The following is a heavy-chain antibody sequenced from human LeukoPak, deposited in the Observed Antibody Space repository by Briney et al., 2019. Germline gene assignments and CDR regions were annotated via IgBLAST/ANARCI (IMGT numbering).Heavy chain of an antibody. CDR3: TRGVWTGTTRSYYFDY. CDR2: IIPIFGTA. Sequence: SVKVSCKASRGTFSSYAIGWVRQAPGQGLEWMGGIIPIFGTANYAQKFQGRITITRDTSASTAYMELSSLTSEDMAVYYCTRGVWTGTTRSYYFDYWGQGTLVTVSS. J-gene: IGHJ4*02. D-gene: IGHD1-1*01. V-gene: IGHV1-69*05. CDR1: RGTFSSYA.